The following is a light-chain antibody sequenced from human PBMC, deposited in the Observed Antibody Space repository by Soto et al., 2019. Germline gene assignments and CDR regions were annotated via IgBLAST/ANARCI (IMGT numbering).Light chain of an antibody. CDR2: EVN. J-gene: IGLJ3*02. Sequence: QSVLTQPASVSGSPGQSITISCTGTISDIGAYNYVSWYQQNPGKAPKLMIFEVNNRPSGISDRFSGSKSGNTASLTISGLQTEDEADYYCSSFTTSRTLLFGGGTKLTVL. CDR1: ISDIGAYNY. V-gene: IGLV2-14*01. CDR3: SSFTTSRTLL.